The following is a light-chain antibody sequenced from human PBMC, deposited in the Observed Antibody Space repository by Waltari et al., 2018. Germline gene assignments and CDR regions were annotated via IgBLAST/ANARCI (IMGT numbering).Light chain of an antibody. CDR1: SSVYNH. CDR3: MQYLNRPRT. CDR2: CAS. J-gene: IGKJ4*02. V-gene: IGKV2-28*01. Sequence: SSVYNHVAWYLQKPGQAPQLLISCASNRASGIPARFSGSGSGTDFTLKISSLQSEDFGVYYCMQYLNRPRTFGRGTKVEIK.